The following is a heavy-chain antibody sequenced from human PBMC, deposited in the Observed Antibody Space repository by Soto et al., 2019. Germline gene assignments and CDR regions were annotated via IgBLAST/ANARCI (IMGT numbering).Heavy chain of an antibody. V-gene: IGHV3-23*01. D-gene: IGHD5-12*01. Sequence: EVQLLESGGGLVQPGGSLRLSCEASGLTFTSYARSWVRQAPGKGLEWVSSISASGSGTYYADSVKGRFTVSRDNSKKTLYLQMNSLRAEDTAVYYCAKDQSMVATNAFDYWGQGTLVTVSS. CDR2: ISASGSGT. CDR3: AKDQSMVATNAFDY. J-gene: IGHJ4*02. CDR1: GLTFTSYA.